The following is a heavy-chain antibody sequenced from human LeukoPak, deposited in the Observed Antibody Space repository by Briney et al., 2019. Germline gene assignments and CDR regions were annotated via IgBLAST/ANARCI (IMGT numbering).Heavy chain of an antibody. D-gene: IGHD3-10*01. CDR1: GGSISSYY. CDR2: IYYSGST. V-gene: IGHV4-59*01. CDR3: ARLLRSYYADY. J-gene: IGHJ4*02. Sequence: SETLSLTCTVSGGSISSYYWSWIRQPPGKGLEWIGYIYYSGSTSYNPSLKSRVTISVDTSKNQFSLKLSSVTAADTAVYYCARLLRSYYADYWGQGTLVTVSS.